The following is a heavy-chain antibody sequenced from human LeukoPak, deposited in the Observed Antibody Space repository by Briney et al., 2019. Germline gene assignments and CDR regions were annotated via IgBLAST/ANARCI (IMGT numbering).Heavy chain of an antibody. J-gene: IGHJ4*02. CDR2: ISYDGSNK. CDR1: GFTFSSYA. D-gene: IGHD6-19*01. V-gene: IGHV3-30-3*01. CDR3: ARAKSQQWLVGVY. Sequence: GGSLRLSCAASGFTFSSYAMHWVRQAPGRGLEWVAVISYDGSNKCYADPVKGRFTISRDNSKNTLYLQMNSLRAEDTAVYYCARAKSQQWLVGVYWGQGTLVTVSS.